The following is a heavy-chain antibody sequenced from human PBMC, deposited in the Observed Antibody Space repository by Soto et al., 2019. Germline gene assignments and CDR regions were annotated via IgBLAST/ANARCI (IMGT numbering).Heavy chain of an antibody. V-gene: IGHV3-13*04. CDR3: ARTYSSSWPHWYFDL. J-gene: IGHJ2*01. CDR1: GFTFSSYD. CDR2: IGTAGDT. D-gene: IGHD6-13*01. Sequence: EVQLVESGGGLVQPGGSLRLSCAASGFTFSSYDMHWVRQATGKGLEWVSAIGTAGDTYYPGSVKGRFTISRENAKNSLYLQMNSLRAGDTAVYDCARTYSSSWPHWYFDLWGRGTLVTVSS.